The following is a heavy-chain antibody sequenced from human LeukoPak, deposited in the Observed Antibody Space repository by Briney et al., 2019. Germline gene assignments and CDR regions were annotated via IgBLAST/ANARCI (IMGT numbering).Heavy chain of an antibody. CDR2: FDPEDGET. J-gene: IGHJ4*02. CDR3: AGGGVTAILDY. CDR1: GYTVTELS. Sequence: ASVKVSCKVSGYTVTELSMRWVRQAPGKGLEWMGGFDPEDGETVYAQNFQGRVTMTEDTPTDTAYMELSRLRSEDTAVYYCAGGGVTAILDYWGQGTLVTVSS. D-gene: IGHD2-21*02. V-gene: IGHV1-24*01.